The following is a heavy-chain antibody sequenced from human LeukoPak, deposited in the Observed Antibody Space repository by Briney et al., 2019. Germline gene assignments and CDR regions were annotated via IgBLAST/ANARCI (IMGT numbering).Heavy chain of an antibody. CDR1: GYTFTSYD. CDR2: MNPNSGNT. CDR3: ARGQSNRLLWVGESLSNINPFDY. V-gene: IGHV1-8*02. D-gene: IGHD3-10*01. J-gene: IGHJ4*02. Sequence: ASVKVSCKASGYTFTSYDINWARQATGQGLEWMGWMNPNSGNTGYAQKFHGRVTMTTDTSTSTANMELRSLRSDDTAVYYCARGQSNRLLWVGESLSNINPFDYWGQGTLVTVSS.